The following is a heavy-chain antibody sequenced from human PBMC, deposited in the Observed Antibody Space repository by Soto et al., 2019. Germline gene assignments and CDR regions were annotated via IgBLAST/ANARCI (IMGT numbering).Heavy chain of an antibody. CDR1: GGSMSSGTYF. D-gene: IGHD3-3*01. CDR2: LYCSGTS. Sequence: QLQLHQSGPGLVKPSETLSLTCSVSGGSMSSGTYFWGWIRQPPGKGLEWIGSLYCSGTSHYNPSLKSRVTISVVASKNHFSLTLTSLTAADRAVYYCVTNGRYGFWSGGDVFDIWGQGTMVTVSS. CDR3: VTNGRYGFWSGGDVFDI. V-gene: IGHV4-39*01. J-gene: IGHJ3*02.